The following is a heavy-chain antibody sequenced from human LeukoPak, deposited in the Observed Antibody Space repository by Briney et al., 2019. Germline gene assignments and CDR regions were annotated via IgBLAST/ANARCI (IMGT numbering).Heavy chain of an antibody. V-gene: IGHV1-8*02. CDR3: ARGNGGIVVVPAAPDY. J-gene: IGHJ4*02. Sequence: ASVKVSCKASGYTFTSYYMHWVRQATGQGLEWMGWMNPNSGNTGYEQKFQGRVTMTRDTSISTAYMELSSLRFEDTAVYYCARGNGGIVVVPAAPDYWGQGTLVTVSS. D-gene: IGHD2-2*01. CDR2: MNPNSGNT. CDR1: GYTFTSYY.